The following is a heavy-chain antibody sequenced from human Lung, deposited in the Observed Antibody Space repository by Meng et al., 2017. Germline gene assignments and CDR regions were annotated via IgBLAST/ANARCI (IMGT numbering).Heavy chain of an antibody. CDR2: NNHSGST. Sequence: QVQLQQWGAGLLKPSETLSLTCVVSGGSFSDYYWSWIRQPPGKGLEWIGENNHSGSTNYNPSLERRATISVDTSQNNLSLKLSSVTAADSAVYYCARGPTTMAHDFDYWGQGTLVTVSS. CDR1: GGSFSDYY. V-gene: IGHV4-34*01. CDR3: ARGPTTMAHDFDY. J-gene: IGHJ4*02. D-gene: IGHD4-11*01.